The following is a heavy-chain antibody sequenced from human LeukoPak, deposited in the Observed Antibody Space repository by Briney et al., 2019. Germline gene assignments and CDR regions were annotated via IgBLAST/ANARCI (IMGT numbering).Heavy chain of an antibody. Sequence: GASVKVSCKASGYSFTSHAIHWARQAPGQRLEWMGWITVGDGNTKYSEKFQGRVTITRDTSASTVYMELSSLRSEDTAVYNCARSQNGGYNYWGQGTLVTVSS. CDR3: ARSQNGGYNY. V-gene: IGHV1-3*01. CDR1: GYSFTSHA. CDR2: ITVGDGNT. J-gene: IGHJ4*02. D-gene: IGHD1-26*01.